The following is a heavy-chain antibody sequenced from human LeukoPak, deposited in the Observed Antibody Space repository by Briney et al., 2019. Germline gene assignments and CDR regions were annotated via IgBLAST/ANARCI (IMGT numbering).Heavy chain of an antibody. CDR1: GFTFSNYA. Sequence: AGGSLRLSCAASGFTFSNYAMSWVRQAPGKGLEWVSGIGISGGSTYYADSVKGRFTISRDNSKNTLYLQLNSLRAEDTAVFYCARDLTVNWGQGTLVTVSS. J-gene: IGHJ4*02. CDR2: IGISGGST. V-gene: IGHV3-23*01. CDR3: ARDLTVN. D-gene: IGHD4-17*01.